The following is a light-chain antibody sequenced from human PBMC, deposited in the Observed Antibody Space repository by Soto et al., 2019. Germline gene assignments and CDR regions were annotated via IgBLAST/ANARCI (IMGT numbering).Light chain of an antibody. CDR2: EVS. Sequence: QSVLTQPPSASGSPGQSVTISCTGTSSDVGGYNYVSWYQHHPGKAPKLMISEVSKRPSGVPDRFSGSKSGNTASLTVSGLQAEDEADYYCSSFAGNNNLVFGGGTKRTVL. J-gene: IGLJ2*01. V-gene: IGLV2-8*01. CDR3: SSFAGNNNLV. CDR1: SSDVGGYNY.